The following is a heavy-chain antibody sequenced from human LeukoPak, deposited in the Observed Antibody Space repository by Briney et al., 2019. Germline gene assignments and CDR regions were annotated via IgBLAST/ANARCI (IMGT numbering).Heavy chain of an antibody. CDR3: TTGRGEYDFFDF. J-gene: IGHJ4*02. CDR1: GFLFSAYY. D-gene: IGHD2/OR15-2a*01. Sequence: ASVKVSCKTSGFLFSAYYMHWVQQAPGKGFRWMGRIDPEDGKSTYAEDFQGRVTLTADMSTDTAYMELSRLTSEDTALYYCTTGRGEYDFFDFWGQGSLVIVS. CDR2: IDPEDGKS. V-gene: IGHV1-69-2*01.